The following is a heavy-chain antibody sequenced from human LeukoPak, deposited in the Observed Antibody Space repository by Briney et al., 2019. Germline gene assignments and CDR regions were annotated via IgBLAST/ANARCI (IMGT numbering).Heavy chain of an antibody. CDR1: GFTFSTFS. CDR3: ARRTFPNDAFDV. V-gene: IGHV3-21*01. D-gene: IGHD1-7*01. Sequence: GGSLRLSCAASGFTFSTFSMNWVRQTPGKGLEWVSAISGSGSDIYYADSVKGRSTISRDNPKRSLYLQMNSLRAEDTAVYYCARRTFPNDAFDVWGQGTVVTVSS. J-gene: IGHJ3*01. CDR2: ISGSGSDI.